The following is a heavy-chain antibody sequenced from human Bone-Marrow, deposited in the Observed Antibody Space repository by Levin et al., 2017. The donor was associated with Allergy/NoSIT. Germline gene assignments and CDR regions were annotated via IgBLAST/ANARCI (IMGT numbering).Heavy chain of an antibody. CDR1: GFTFSNAW. CDR2: IKSKTDGGTT. D-gene: IGHD3-10*01. CDR3: TTLLYGSGSYYSQNPDQILFPIDY. J-gene: IGHJ4*02. Sequence: GGSLRLSCAASGFTFSNAWMSWVRQAPGKGLEWVGRIKSKTDGGTTDYAAPVKGRFTISRDDSKNTLYLQMNSLKTEDTAVYYCTTLLYGSGSYYSQNPDQILFPIDYWGQGTLVTVSS. V-gene: IGHV3-15*01.